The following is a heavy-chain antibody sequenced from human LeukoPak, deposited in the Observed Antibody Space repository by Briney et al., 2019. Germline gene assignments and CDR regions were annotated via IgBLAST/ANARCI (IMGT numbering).Heavy chain of an antibody. V-gene: IGHV4-61*01. D-gene: IGHD2-15*01. Sequence: PSETLSLTCTVSGGSVSSGSYYWSWIRQPPGKGLEWIGEIFHTGSTNYNPSLKTRVTISLDKSKNQFSLRLNSVTAADTAVYFCARDCSGGSCYSGIYWGQGILVTVSS. CDR2: IFHTGST. CDR3: ARDCSGGSCYSGIY. J-gene: IGHJ4*02. CDR1: GGSVSSGSYY.